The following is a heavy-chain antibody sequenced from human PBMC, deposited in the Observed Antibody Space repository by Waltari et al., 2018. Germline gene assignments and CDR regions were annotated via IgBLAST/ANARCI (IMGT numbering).Heavy chain of an antibody. CDR2: INHSGST. CDR1: GGSFSGYY. D-gene: IGHD5-12*01. V-gene: IGHV4-34*01. CDR3: ARGRRDGYNRLRRYFDY. J-gene: IGHJ4*02. Sequence: QVQLQQWGAGLLKPSETLSLTCAVYGGSFSGYYWSWIRQPQGKGLEWIGEINHSGSTNYNPSLKSRVTISVDTSKNQFSLKLSSVTAADTAVYYCARGRRDGYNRLRRYFDYWGQGTLVTASS.